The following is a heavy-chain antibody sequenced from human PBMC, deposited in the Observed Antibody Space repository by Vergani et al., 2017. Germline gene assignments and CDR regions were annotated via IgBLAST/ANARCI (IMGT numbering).Heavy chain of an antibody. D-gene: IGHD6-19*01. V-gene: IGHV3-23*04. CDR3: AKENSSGRPPHYYYYGMDV. Sequence: EVQMVESGGGLVKPGGSLRLSCAASGLTFSNAWMSWVRQAPGKGLEWVSAISGSGGSTYYADSVKGRFTISRDNSKNTLYLQMNSLRAEDTAVYYCAKENSSGRPPHYYYYGMDVWGQGTTVTVSS. J-gene: IGHJ6*02. CDR2: ISGSGGST. CDR1: GLTFSNAW.